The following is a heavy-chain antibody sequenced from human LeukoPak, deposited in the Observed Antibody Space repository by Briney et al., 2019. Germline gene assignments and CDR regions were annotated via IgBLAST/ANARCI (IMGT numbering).Heavy chain of an antibody. D-gene: IGHD1-1*01. V-gene: IGHV4-59*12. CDR2: IYYSGST. J-gene: IGHJ4*02. CDR3: ARENWRSKSIDFDS. Sequence: SETLSLTCTVSGGSISSYYWSWIRQPPGKGLEWIGYIYYSGSTNYNPSLKSRVTISVDTSKNQFSLRLSSVTAADAAAYFCARENWRSKSIDFDSWGQGTLVTVSS. CDR1: GGSISSYY.